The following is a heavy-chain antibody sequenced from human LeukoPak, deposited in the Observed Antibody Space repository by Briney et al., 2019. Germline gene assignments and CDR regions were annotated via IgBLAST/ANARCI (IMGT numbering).Heavy chain of an antibody. CDR2: IDYSGST. CDR1: GGSISSYY. Sequence: SETLSLTCTVSGGSISSYYWSWIRQPPGKGLEWMGYIDYSGSTNYNPSLKSRVTISVDTSKNQFSLKLSSVTAADTAVYYCASKGFKDAFDIWGQGTMVTVSS. CDR3: ASKGFKDAFDI. J-gene: IGHJ3*02. V-gene: IGHV4-59*01.